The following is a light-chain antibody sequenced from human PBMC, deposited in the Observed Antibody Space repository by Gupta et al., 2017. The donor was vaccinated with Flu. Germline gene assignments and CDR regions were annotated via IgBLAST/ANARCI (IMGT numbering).Light chain of an antibody. CDR2: RNN. J-gene: IGLJ3*02. CDR3: AAWDDSLNGGV. CDR1: SSNIGSNT. Sequence: SVLTQPPSASGTPGQRVTISCSGSSSNIGSNTVNWYQQLPGTAPKLLIYRNNQRPSGVPDRFSGSKSGTSASLAISGLQSEDEAEYYCAAWDDSLNGGVFGGGTKLTVL. V-gene: IGLV1-44*01.